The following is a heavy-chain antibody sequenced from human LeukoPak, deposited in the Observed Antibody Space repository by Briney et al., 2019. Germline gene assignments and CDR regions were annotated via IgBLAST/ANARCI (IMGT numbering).Heavy chain of an antibody. D-gene: IGHD1-26*01. V-gene: IGHV4-39*01. CDR1: GXSISSSSYY. J-gene: IGHJ4*02. CDR2: IYYSGST. CDR3: ARLIVGATTAFDY. Sequence: SETLSLTCTVSGXSISSSSYYWGWIRQPPGKGLEWIGSIYYSGSTYYNPSLKSRVTISVDTSKNQFSLKLSSVTAADTAVYYCARLIVGATTAFDYWGQGALVTVSS.